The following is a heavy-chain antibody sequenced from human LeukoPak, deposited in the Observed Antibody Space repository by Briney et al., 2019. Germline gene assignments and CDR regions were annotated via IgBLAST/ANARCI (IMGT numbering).Heavy chain of an antibody. Sequence: NPSETLSLTCTVSGGSISSSSYYWGWIRQPPGKGLEWIGSIYYSGSTYYNPSLKRRVTISVDTSKNQFSLKLSSVTAADTAVYYCARLFLSSGGSLWGQGTLVTVSS. CDR3: ARLFLSSGGSL. D-gene: IGHD2-15*01. CDR2: IYYSGST. V-gene: IGHV4-39*01. J-gene: IGHJ4*02. CDR1: GGSISSSSYY.